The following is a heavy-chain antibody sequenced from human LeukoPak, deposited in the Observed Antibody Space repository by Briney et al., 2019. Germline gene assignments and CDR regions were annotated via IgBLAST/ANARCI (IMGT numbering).Heavy chain of an antibody. CDR2: IYSGGST. CDR3: AREGTFDI. CDR1: GFTFSSYW. Sequence: GGSLRLSCAASGFTFSSYWMSWVRQAPGKGLEWVSVIYSGGSTYYADSVKGRFTTSRDNSKNTLYLQMNSLRAEDTAVYYCAREGTFDIWGQGTMVTVSS. V-gene: IGHV3-66*01. J-gene: IGHJ3*02.